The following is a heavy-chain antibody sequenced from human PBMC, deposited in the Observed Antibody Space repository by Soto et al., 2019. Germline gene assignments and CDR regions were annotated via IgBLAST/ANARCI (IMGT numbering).Heavy chain of an antibody. D-gene: IGHD2-2*01. V-gene: IGHV4-39*01. Sequence: SETLSLTCTVSGGSISSSSYYWGWIRQPPGKGLEWIGSIYYSGSTYYNPSLKSRVTISVDTSKNQFSLKLSSVTAADTAVYYCVKVRGTSCYAGDCSRNWFDPWGQGTLVTVSS. CDR2: IYYSGST. J-gene: IGHJ5*02. CDR1: GGSISSSSYY. CDR3: VKVRGTSCYAGDCSRNWFDP.